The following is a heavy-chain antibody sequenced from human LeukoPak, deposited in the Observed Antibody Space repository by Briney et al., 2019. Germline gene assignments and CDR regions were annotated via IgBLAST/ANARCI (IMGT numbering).Heavy chain of an antibody. Sequence: PGGSLRLSCVASGFTFTNYGMHWVRQAPGKGLEWVAFIRSDGSKNCYGDSVRGRFTISRDTSKNTLYLQMNTLRPEDTAVYYCTKASGRNLYGMDVWGQGTTVIVSS. V-gene: IGHV3-30*02. J-gene: IGHJ6*02. CDR2: IRSDGSKN. D-gene: IGHD3-10*01. CDR1: GFTFTNYG. CDR3: TKASGRNLYGMDV.